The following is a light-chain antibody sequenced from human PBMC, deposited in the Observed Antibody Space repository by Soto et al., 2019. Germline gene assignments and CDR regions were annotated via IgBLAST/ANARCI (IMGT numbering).Light chain of an antibody. V-gene: IGKV1-5*03. J-gene: IGKJ1*01. Sequence: DIQMTQSPSTLSASVGDRVTITCRASQSISSWLAWYQQKPGKAPKLLIYKASNLESGVPARFSGTGSGTEFTLAISSLQPDDFATYYCQQYSSYQWTFGQGTKVEIK. CDR1: QSISSW. CDR3: QQYSSYQWT. CDR2: KAS.